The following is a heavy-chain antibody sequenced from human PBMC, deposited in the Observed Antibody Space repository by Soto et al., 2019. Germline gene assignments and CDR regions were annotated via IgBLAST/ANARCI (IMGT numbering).Heavy chain of an antibody. J-gene: IGHJ6*02. CDR2: ISSSSSYI. CDR3: ARDRSPFLRGANYYYYGMDV. Sequence: GSLRLSCAASGFTFSSYSMNWVRQAPGKGLEWVSSISSSSSYIYYADSVKGRFTISRDNAKNSLYLQMNSLRAEDTAVYYCARDRSPFLRGANYYYYGMDVWGQGTTVTVSS. V-gene: IGHV3-21*01. CDR1: GFTFSSYS. D-gene: IGHD3-3*02.